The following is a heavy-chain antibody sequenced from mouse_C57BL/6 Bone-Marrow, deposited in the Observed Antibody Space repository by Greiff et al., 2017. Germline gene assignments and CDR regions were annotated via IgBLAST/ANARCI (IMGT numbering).Heavy chain of an antibody. V-gene: IGHV1-18*01. Sequence: VQLQQSGPELVKPGASVKIPCKASGYTFTDYNMDWVKQSHGKSLEWIGDINPNNGGTIYNQKFKGKATLTADKSSSTAYMELRSLTSEDSAVYFCARSGTAQVKVDYWGQGTTLTVSS. CDR3: ARSGTAQVKVDY. CDR1: GYTFTDYN. CDR2: INPNNGGT. J-gene: IGHJ2*01. D-gene: IGHD3-2*02.